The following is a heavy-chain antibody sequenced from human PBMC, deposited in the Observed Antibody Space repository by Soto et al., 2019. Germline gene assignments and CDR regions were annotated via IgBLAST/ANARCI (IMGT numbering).Heavy chain of an antibody. CDR3: AKKSYCCAGDRGPLDI. Sequence: EVQLLESGGGLVQPGGSVRLSCAASGFRFSGYAMNWVRQAPGKGLEWVSVISGNGDTTFYADSVKGRLTISRDNSRNTLYLQMNSLRAEDSAVYYCAKKSYCCAGDRGPLDIWGQGTMVTVSS. J-gene: IGHJ3*02. CDR1: GFRFSGYA. D-gene: IGHD3-10*01. CDR2: ISGNGDTT. V-gene: IGHV3-23*01.